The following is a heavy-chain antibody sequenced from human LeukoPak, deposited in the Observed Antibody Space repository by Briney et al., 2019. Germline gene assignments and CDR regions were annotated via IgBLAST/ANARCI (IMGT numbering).Heavy chain of an antibody. CDR3: ARGYSSSWYTPPGY. Sequence: SETLSLTCTVSGGSISSYYWSWIRQPAGKGLEWIGRIYTSGSTNYNPSLKSRVTISVDTSKNQFSLKLSSVTAADTAVYYCARGYSSSWYTPPGYWGQGTLVTVSS. CDR1: GGSISSYY. J-gene: IGHJ4*02. CDR2: IYTSGST. V-gene: IGHV4-4*07. D-gene: IGHD6-13*01.